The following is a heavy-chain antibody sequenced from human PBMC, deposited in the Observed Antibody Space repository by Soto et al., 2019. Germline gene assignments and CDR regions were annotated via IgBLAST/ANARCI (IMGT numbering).Heavy chain of an antibody. CDR1: GFTFGSYA. D-gene: IGHD4-17*01. CDR3: AKVEFTVTTSPHYYYGMDV. CDR2: ISGSGGST. J-gene: IGHJ6*02. V-gene: IGHV3-23*01. Sequence: GGSLRLSCAASGFTFGSYAMSWVRQAPGKGLEWVSAISGSGGSTYYADSVKGRFTISRGNSKNTLYLQMNSLRAEDTAVYYCAKVEFTVTTSPHYYYGMDVWGQGTTVTVSS.